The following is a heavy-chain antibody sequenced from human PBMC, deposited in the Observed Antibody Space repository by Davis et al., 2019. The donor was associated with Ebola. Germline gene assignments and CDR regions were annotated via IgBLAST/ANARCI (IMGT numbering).Heavy chain of an antibody. Sequence: PGGSLRLSCAASGFTFSSYAMSWVRQAPGKGLEWVSYISSSGSTIYYADSVKGRFTISRENAKNSLYLQMNSLRAEDTAVYYCARDEKEGYLDYWGQGTLVTVSS. V-gene: IGHV3-48*04. CDR3: ARDEKEGYLDY. J-gene: IGHJ4*02. CDR2: ISSSGSTI. CDR1: GFTFSSYA.